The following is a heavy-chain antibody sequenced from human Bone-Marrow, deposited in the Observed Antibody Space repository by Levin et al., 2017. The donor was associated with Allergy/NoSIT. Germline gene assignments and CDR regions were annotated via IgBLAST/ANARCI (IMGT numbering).Heavy chain of an antibody. CDR1: GFSFSTYA. D-gene: IGHD2-2*01. CDR3: ARIPGYCTSASCLPYFDS. J-gene: IGHJ4*02. CDR2: ITLAGDAT. V-gene: IGHV3-23*01. Sequence: PGGSLRLSCAASGFSFSTYAMNWVRQAPGQGLEWVASITLAGDATYFADSVQGRFTISRDNSKNTLYREMNSLRGEDTAVYYCARIPGYCTSASCLPYFDSWGQGTLVTVSS.